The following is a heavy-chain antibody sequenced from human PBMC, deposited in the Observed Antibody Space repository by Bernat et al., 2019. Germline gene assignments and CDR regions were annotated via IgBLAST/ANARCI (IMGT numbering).Heavy chain of an antibody. J-gene: IGHJ4*02. V-gene: IGHV3-30*02. CDR3: AKHYGDYVFYFDY. CDR2: IRYDGSNK. D-gene: IGHD4-17*01. CDR1: GFTFSSYG. Sequence: QVQLVESGGGVVQPGGSLRLSCAASGFTFSSYGMHWVRQAPGKGLEWVAFIRYDGSNKYYADSVKGRFTISRDNSKNTLYLQMNSLRAEDTAVYYCAKHYGDYVFYFDYWGQGTLVTVSS.